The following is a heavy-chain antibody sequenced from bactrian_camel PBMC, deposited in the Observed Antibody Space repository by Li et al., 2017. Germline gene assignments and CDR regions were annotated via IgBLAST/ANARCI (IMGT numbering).Heavy chain of an antibody. Sequence: QLVESGGGSVQAGGSLRVSCAVSGYTDSRVCMAWFRQTPGKEREGVATIYTGSNKTYYADSVEGRFTISKDNTKNTLYLQMNSLKPEDTAMYYCAPDLEIRGGYCYKTNNYWGQGTQVTVS. CDR1: GYTDSRVC. CDR2: IYTGSNKT. D-gene: IGHD2*01. J-gene: IGHJ4*01. CDR3: APDLEIRGGYCYKTNNY. V-gene: IGHV3S29*01.